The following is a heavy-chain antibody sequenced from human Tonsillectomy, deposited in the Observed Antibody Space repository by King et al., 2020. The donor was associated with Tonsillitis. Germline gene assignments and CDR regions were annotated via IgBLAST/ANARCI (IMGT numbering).Heavy chain of an antibody. V-gene: IGHV3-11*01. D-gene: IGHD2/OR15-2a*01. CDR3: ARDRTLSQSDY. CDR2: VRDNGNTI. J-gene: IGHJ4*01. Sequence: HVQLVESGGGLVKPGGSLRLSCAASGFTVSDYYMSWIRQAPGKGLEWVSYVRDNGNTIHYADSVKGRFTISRDNAKNSLYLQMNSLRAEDTAVYFCARDRTLSQSDYWGHGTLVTVYS. CDR1: GFTVSDYY.